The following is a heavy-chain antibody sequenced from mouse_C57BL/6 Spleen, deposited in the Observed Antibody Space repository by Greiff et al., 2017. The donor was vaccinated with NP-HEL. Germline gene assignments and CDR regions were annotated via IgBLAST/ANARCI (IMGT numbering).Heavy chain of an antibody. CDR2: IHPNSGST. Sequence: QVQLQQPGAELVKPGASVKLSCKASGYTFTSYWMHWVKQRPGQGLEWIGMIHPNSGSTNYNEKFKSTAPLTVDKSSSTAYMQLSSLTSEDSAVDYCARSGYYYGSSPYWYFDVWGTGTTVTVSS. V-gene: IGHV1-64*01. CDR3: ARSGYYYGSSPYWYFDV. CDR1: GYTFTSYW. D-gene: IGHD1-1*01. J-gene: IGHJ1*03.